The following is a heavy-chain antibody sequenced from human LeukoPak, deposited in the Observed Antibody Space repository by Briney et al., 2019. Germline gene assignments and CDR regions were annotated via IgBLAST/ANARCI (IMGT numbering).Heavy chain of an antibody. D-gene: IGHD1-26*01. CDR2: IIPILGIA. J-gene: IGHJ6*02. CDR1: GGTFSSYA. Sequence: SVKVSCKASGGTFSSYAISWVRQAPGQGLEWIGRIIPILGIANYAQKFQGRVTITADKSTSTAYMELSSLRSEDTAVYYCASGSLNYYGMDVWGQGTTVTVSS. V-gene: IGHV1-69*04. CDR3: ASGSLNYYGMDV.